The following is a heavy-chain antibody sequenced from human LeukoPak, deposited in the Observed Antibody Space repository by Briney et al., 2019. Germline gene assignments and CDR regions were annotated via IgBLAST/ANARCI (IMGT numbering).Heavy chain of an antibody. V-gene: IGHV3-15*01. CDR2: VKTKTDGGTL. CDR1: GFTFTNAW. CDR3: IPRGYGGF. J-gene: IGHJ4*02. Sequence: GGSLRLSCAASGFTFTNAWMNWVRQAPGKGLEWVGRVKTKTDGGTLDYTAPVKGGFTISRDDLKNTLYLQMSSLTTEDTAVYYCIPRGYGGFWGQGTLVTVSS. D-gene: IGHD5-12*01.